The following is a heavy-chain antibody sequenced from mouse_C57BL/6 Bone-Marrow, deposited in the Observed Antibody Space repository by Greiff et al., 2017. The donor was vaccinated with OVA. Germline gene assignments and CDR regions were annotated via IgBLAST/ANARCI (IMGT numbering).Heavy chain of an antibody. D-gene: IGHD2-3*01. Sequence: EVKLMESGGGLVKPGGSLKLSCAASGFTFSSYAMSWVRQTPEKRLEWVATISDGGSYTYYPDNVKGRFTISRDNAKNNLYLQMSHLKSEDTAMYYCARGGSGWLLQYFDVWGTGTTVTVSS. CDR2: ISDGGSYT. J-gene: IGHJ1*03. CDR3: ARGGSGWLLQYFDV. V-gene: IGHV5-4*03. CDR1: GFTFSSYA.